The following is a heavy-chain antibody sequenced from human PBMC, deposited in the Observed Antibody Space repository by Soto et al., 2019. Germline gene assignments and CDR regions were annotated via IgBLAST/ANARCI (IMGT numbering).Heavy chain of an antibody. V-gene: IGHV4-30-4*01. J-gene: IGHJ4*02. Sequence: SETLSLTCPVSGVTISSGDYYWSWIRQTPGKGLEWIGYIYYSENTYYNPSLKSRVAISGDTSKNQFSLRLSSVTAADTAVYYCARQVGGWAPWYFDYWGQGTLVTVSS. CDR1: GVTISSGDYY. CDR3: ARQVGGWAPWYFDY. CDR2: IYYSENT. D-gene: IGHD6-19*01.